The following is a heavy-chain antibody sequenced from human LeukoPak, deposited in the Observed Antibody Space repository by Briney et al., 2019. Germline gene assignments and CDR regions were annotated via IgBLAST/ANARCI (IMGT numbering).Heavy chain of an antibody. CDR1: GYTFTGYY. J-gene: IGHJ5*02. D-gene: IGHD6-6*01. CDR2: INPNSGGT. V-gene: IGHV1-2*02. Sequence: ASVKVSCKASGYTFTGYYMHWVRQAPGQGLEWMGWINPNSGGTNYAQKLQGRVTMTTDTSTSTAYMELRSLRSDDTAVYYCARDRSIAARLYWFDPWGQGTLVTVSS. CDR3: ARDRSIAARLYWFDP.